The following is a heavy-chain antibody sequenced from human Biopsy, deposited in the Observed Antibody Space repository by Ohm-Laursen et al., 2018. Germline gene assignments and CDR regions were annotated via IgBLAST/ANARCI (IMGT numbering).Heavy chain of an antibody. CDR1: GYTPTELS. CDR3: ARGVTIFAELITRIDY. D-gene: IGHD3-3*01. CDR2: FDREERKT. J-gene: IGHJ4*02. Sequence: ASVKVSCKVSGYTPTELSIHWVRQTGGKGLEWMGGFDREERKTVYAEKFQGRVTMTRDTSTSTAYMELRSLRSDDTAVYYCARGVTIFAELITRIDYWGQGTLVTVSS. V-gene: IGHV1-24*01.